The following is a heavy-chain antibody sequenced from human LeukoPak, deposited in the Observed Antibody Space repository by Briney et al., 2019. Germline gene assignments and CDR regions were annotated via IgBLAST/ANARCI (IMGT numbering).Heavy chain of an antibody. V-gene: IGHV3-15*01. Sequence: GGSLRLSCAASGFTFRSYGMHWVRQAPGKGLEWVGRIKSKIDGGTIEYAAPVKGRFTISRDDSKNTQYLQMNSLKTEDTAVYYCTTDGYCSGGNCYSFDYWGQGILVTVSA. CDR2: IKSKIDGGTI. CDR1: GFTFRSYG. J-gene: IGHJ4*02. D-gene: IGHD2-15*01. CDR3: TTDGYCSGGNCYSFDY.